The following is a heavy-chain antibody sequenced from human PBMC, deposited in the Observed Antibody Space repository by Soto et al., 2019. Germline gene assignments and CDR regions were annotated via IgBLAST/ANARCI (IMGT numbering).Heavy chain of an antibody. Sequence: ASVKVSCKASGGTFSSYAISWVRQAPGQGLEWMGGIIPIFGTANYAQKFQGRVTITADESTSTAYMELSSLRSEDTAVYYCARQDILTGNQDQYYYYGMDVWGQGTTVTVSS. CDR1: GGTFSSYA. D-gene: IGHD3-9*01. J-gene: IGHJ6*02. V-gene: IGHV1-69*13. CDR3: ARQDILTGNQDQYYYYGMDV. CDR2: IIPIFGTA.